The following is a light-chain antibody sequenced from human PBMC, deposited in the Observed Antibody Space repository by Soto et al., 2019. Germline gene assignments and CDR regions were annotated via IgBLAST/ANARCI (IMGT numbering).Light chain of an antibody. J-gene: IGKJ5*01. Sequence: DIQMTQSPSTLSASVGDRVTITCRARHSISSWLAWYQQKPGHAPKLLIYGAFILQSGVPSRFSGYGSGTDFTLSISSLQPEDFATYYCQQDDSFPITFGQGTRLEIK. CDR2: GAF. CDR1: HSISSW. V-gene: IGKV1-12*01. CDR3: QQDDSFPIT.